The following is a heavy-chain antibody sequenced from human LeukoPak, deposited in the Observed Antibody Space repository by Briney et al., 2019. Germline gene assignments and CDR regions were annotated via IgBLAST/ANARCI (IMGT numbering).Heavy chain of an antibody. Sequence: GGSLRLSCAASGFTFSSYSMNWVRQAPGKGLEWVSSISSSSSYIYYADSVKGRFTISRDNAKNSLYLQMNGLRAEDTAVYYCARDRVLLYYFDYWGQGTLVTVSS. D-gene: IGHD1-26*01. CDR1: GFTFSSYS. V-gene: IGHV3-21*01. J-gene: IGHJ4*02. CDR3: ARDRVLLYYFDY. CDR2: ISSSSSYI.